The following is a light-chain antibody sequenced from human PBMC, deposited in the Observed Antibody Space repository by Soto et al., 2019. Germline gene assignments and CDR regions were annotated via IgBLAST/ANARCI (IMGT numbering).Light chain of an antibody. CDR3: QQYYNWSPLT. CDR2: GAS. Sequence: ETVMTQSPATLSVSPGKRATLSCRASRSVSSNLAWYQQKPGQAPRPLIYGASTRATGIPARFSGGGSGTEFTLTISSLQSEDAAVYHCQQYYNWSPLTFGGGTKVEIK. CDR1: RSVSSN. V-gene: IGKV3-15*01. J-gene: IGKJ4*01.